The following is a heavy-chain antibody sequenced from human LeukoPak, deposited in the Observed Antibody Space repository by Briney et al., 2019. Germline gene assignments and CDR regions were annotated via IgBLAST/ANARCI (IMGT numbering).Heavy chain of an antibody. CDR1: GFTFSSYE. Sequence: GGSLRLSCAASGFTFSSYEMNWVRQAPGKGLEGVSYISSSGSTIYYADSVKGRFTISRDNAKNSLYLQMNSLRAEDTAVYYCARDARGYGINYYYYYGMDVWGQGTTVTVSS. J-gene: IGHJ6*02. CDR2: ISSSGSTI. D-gene: IGHD5-18*01. V-gene: IGHV3-48*03. CDR3: ARDARGYGINYYYYYGMDV.